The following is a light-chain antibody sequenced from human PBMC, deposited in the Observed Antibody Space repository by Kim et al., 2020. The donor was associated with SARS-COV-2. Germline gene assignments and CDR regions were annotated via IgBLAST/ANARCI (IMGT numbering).Light chain of an antibody. CDR1: QSISAW. J-gene: IGKJ1*01. V-gene: IGKV1-5*02. CDR3: QQYKSTPWT. CDR2: DVS. Sequence: ASVGDRVPILCRASQSISAWLAWYQQKPGRAPKLLMYDVSTLEGGVPSRFSGSGSGTQFTLTIDSLQPDDFATYFCQQYKSTPWTFGQGTKVDIK.